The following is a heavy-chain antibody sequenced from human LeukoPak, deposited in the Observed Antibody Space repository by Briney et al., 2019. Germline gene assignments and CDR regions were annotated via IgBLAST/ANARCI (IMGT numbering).Heavy chain of an antibody. CDR2: IKQDGSEK. CDR1: GFTFSSYW. J-gene: IGHJ6*03. V-gene: IGHV3-7*01. CDR3: ARDRVTIFGVVRLDMDV. D-gene: IGHD3-3*01. Sequence: GGSLRLSCAASGFTFSSYWMSWVRQAPGKGLEWVANIKQDGSEKYYVDSVKGRFTISRDNAKNSLYLQMNSLRAEDTAVYYCARDRVTIFGVVRLDMDVWGKGTTVTVSS.